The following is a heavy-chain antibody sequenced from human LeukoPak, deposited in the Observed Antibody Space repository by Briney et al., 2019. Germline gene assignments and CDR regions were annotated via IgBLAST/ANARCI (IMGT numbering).Heavy chain of an antibody. J-gene: IGHJ4*02. V-gene: IGHV3-11*05. CDR3: VKDYD. D-gene: IGHD3-16*01. Sequence: GGSLRLSCAASGFTFSDYYMSWIRQAPGKGLEWVSYISSSSSYTNYADSVKGRFTISRDNSKNMLYLQMSSLTVEDTAMYYCVKDYDWGQGTLVTVSS. CDR1: GFTFSDYY. CDR2: ISSSSSYT.